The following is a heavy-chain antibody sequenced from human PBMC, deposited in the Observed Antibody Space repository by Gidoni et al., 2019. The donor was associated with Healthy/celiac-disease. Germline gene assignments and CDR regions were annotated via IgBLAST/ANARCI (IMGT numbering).Heavy chain of an antibody. CDR3: ARDQSSSPNSYYYYGMDV. V-gene: IGHV3-33*01. D-gene: IGHD6-6*01. J-gene: IGHJ6*02. Sequence: QVQLVESGGGVVQPGRSLRLSCAASGFTFSTYGRPWVRQAPGKGLEWVAVIWYDGSNKYYADSVKGRFTISRDNSKNTLYLQMNSLRAEDTAVYYCARDQSSSPNSYYYYGMDVWGQGTTVTVSS. CDR2: IWYDGSNK. CDR1: GFTFSTYG.